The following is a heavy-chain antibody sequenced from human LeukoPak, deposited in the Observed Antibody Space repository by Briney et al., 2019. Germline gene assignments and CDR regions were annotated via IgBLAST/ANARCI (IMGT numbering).Heavy chain of an antibody. D-gene: IGHD1-26*01. CDR3: ARPKIVGASHGPFDY. Sequence: GESLKISCKGSGYSFTTYWIGWVRQMPGKGLEWKGIIYPGDSDTRYSPSFQGQVTISADKSISTAYLQWSSLKASDTAMYYCARPKIVGASHGPFDYWGQGTLVTVSS. CDR1: GYSFTTYW. CDR2: IYPGDSDT. V-gene: IGHV5-51*01. J-gene: IGHJ4*02.